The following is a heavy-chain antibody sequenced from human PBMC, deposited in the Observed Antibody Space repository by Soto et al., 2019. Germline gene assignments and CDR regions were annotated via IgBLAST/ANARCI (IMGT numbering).Heavy chain of an antibody. Sequence: QVQLVQSGAEVKKPGASVKVSCKASGYTFTSYAISWVRHAPGQGLEWMGWISAYNGNTNYAQKLQGRVTMTTDTSTTRAYFGLRSLRSDDTALYYCARDAPPADYWGQGSLVTVSS. J-gene: IGHJ4*02. CDR1: GYTFTSYA. CDR2: ISAYNGNT. CDR3: ARDAPPADY. V-gene: IGHV1-18*01.